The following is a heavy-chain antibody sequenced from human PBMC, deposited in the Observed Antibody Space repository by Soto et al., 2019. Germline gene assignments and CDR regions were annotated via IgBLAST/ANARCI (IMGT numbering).Heavy chain of an antibody. J-gene: IGHJ4*02. CDR1: GFTFSSYA. D-gene: IGHD6-13*01. CDR3: AKDTSTAAAAPWLQREAYFDY. Sequence: GGSLRLSCAASGFTFSSYAMSWVRQAPGKGLEWVSAISGSGGSTYYADSVKGRFTISRDNSKNTLYLQMNSLRAEDTAVYYCAKDTSTAAAAPWLQREAYFDYWGQGTLVTVSS. V-gene: IGHV3-23*01. CDR2: ISGSGGST.